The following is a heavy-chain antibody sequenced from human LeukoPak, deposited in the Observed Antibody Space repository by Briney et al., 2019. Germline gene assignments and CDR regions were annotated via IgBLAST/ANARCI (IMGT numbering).Heavy chain of an antibody. J-gene: IGHJ3*02. D-gene: IGHD3-22*01. V-gene: IGHV5-51*01. CDR1: ASRFTNYW. CDR2: IYPGDSDI. CDR3: ARDANYYDSSGLTSDAFDI. Sequence: GASLKTSCKGPASRFTNYWIGWVRRMPGKGLEWMGIIYPGDSDISYSPAFQAQVTISADKSLTTAYLQWSSLKASDPALYSCARDANYYDSSGLTSDAFDIWGQGTMVTV.